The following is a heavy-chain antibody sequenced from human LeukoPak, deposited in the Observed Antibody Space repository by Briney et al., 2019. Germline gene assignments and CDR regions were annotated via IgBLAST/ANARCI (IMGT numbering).Heavy chain of an antibody. Sequence: RPGGSLRLSCAASGFTFSSYSMSWVRQAPGKGLEWVSGINYNGGSTSYADSVKGRFTISRDNAKNSLYLQMNSLRAEDTALYYCASVLFSYGHFDPWGQGTLVTVSS. D-gene: IGHD5-18*01. CDR3: ASVLFSYGHFDP. V-gene: IGHV3-20*04. CDR2: INYNGGST. J-gene: IGHJ5*02. CDR1: GFTFSSYS.